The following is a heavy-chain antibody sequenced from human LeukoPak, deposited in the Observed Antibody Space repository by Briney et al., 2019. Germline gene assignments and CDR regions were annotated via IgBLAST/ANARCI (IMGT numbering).Heavy chain of an antibody. CDR2: IIPIFGTA. D-gene: IGHD2-15*01. CDR3: ARDLGGSSGY. V-gene: IGHV1-69*05. J-gene: IGHJ4*02. Sequence: GASVKVSCKASGGTFSSYAISRVRQAPGQGLEWMGRIIPIFGTANYAQKFQGRVTITTDESTSTAYMELSSLRSEDTAVYYCARDLGGSSGYWGQGTLVTVSS. CDR1: GGTFSSYA.